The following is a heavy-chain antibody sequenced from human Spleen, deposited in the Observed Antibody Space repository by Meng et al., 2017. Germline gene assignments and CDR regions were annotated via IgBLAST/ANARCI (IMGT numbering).Heavy chain of an antibody. Sequence: SETLSLTCTVSGDSISSSSSYWGWIRQPPGKGLEWIGSIYYSGTTFYNPSLQSRVTISVDTSISTAYMELSGLRSDDTAMYYCARDEDISAAGKLFGDYWGQGTLVTVSS. CDR2: IYYSGTT. V-gene: IGHV4-39*07. CDR3: ARDEDISAAGKLFGDY. CDR1: GDSISSSSSY. J-gene: IGHJ4*02. D-gene: IGHD6-25*01.